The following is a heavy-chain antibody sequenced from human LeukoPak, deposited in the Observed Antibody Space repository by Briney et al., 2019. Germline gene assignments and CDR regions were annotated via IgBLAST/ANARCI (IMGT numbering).Heavy chain of an antibody. CDR2: IYPGDSDT. Sequence: HGESLKISCKGSGYSFTSYWIGWVRQMPGKGLEWMGIIYPGDSDTRYSPSFQGQVTISADKSTSTAYLQWSSLKASDTAMYYCARGSLYYYYGMDVWGQGTTVTVSS. V-gene: IGHV5-51*01. CDR3: ARGSLYYYYGMDV. J-gene: IGHJ6*02. CDR1: GYSFTSYW.